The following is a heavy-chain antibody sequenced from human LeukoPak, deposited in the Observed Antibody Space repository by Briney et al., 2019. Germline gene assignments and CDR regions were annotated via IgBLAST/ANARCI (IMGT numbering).Heavy chain of an antibody. CDR2: ISGSGDAT. CDR3: AKAKGGL. Sequence: PGGSLRLSCVASGFTFSIYTMTWFRQAPEKGLEWVSSISGSGDATYFADSVRGRFTLSRDNSRNTPFLQMDSLRVDDTAVYYCAKAKGGLWGQGTLVTVSS. D-gene: IGHD2-15*01. J-gene: IGHJ4*02. CDR1: GFTFSIYT. V-gene: IGHV3-23*01.